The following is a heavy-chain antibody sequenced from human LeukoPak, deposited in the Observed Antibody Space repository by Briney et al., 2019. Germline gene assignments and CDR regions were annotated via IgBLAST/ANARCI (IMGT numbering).Heavy chain of an antibody. V-gene: IGHV4-30-2*01. Sequence: PSETLSLTCAVSGGSISSGGYSWRWLRQPPGRGLEWIGYIYHSGSTYYNPSLKSRVTISVDRSKNQFSLKLSSVTAADTAVYYCARVFHYYDSSGLDYWGQGTLVTVSS. CDR3: ARVFHYYDSSGLDY. CDR2: IYHSGST. D-gene: IGHD3-22*01. J-gene: IGHJ4*02. CDR1: GGSISSGGYS.